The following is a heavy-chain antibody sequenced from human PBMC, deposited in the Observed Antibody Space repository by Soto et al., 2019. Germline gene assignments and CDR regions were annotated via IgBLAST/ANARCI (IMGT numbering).Heavy chain of an antibody. D-gene: IGHD3-16*01. CDR1: GFGVSNNY. J-gene: IGHJ6*02. CDR3: AGGGASYGYGEYCYCGMDV. CDR2: INSGGNT. V-gene: IGHV3-66*01. Sequence: EVQLVESGGGLVQPGGSLRLSCAASGFGVSNNYMSWVRQAPGKGLEWVSAINSGGNTYYADSVKGRFTIARDNSKNKVYLEMNSVGAADTGVCSCAGGGASYGYGEYCYCGMDVWGRGTTVTVSS.